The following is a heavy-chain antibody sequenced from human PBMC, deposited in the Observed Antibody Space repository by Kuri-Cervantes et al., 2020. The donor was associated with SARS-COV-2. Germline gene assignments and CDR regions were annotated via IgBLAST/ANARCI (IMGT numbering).Heavy chain of an antibody. V-gene: IGHV3-30*02. CDR1: GFTFSSYG. J-gene: IGHJ4*02. CDR2: IRYDGSNK. Sequence: GESLKISCAASGFTFSSYGMHWVRQAPGKGLEWVAFIRYDGSNKYYADSVKGRFTISRDNSKNTLYLQMNSLRAEDTAVYCCAKDQGDSYGISYFDYWGQGTLVTVSS. D-gene: IGHD5-18*01. CDR3: AKDQGDSYGISYFDY.